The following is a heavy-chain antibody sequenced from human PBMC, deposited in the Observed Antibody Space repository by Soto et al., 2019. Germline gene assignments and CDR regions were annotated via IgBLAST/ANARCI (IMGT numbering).Heavy chain of an antibody. CDR2: ISHSGAT. Sequence: PSLTCAVYCGSFTDYYWTWIRQPPGKGLEWIGEISHSGATKYNPSLKSRVTISEDTSKNQVSMKVTSVTAADTAVFYCARGNHYYGMDVWGQGTTVTVSS. CDR3: ARGNHYYGMDV. V-gene: IGHV4-34*01. CDR1: CGSFTDYY. J-gene: IGHJ6*02.